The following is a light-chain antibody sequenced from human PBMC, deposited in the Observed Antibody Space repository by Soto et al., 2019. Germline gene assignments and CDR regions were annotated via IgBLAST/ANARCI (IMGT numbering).Light chain of an antibody. CDR2: KAS. V-gene: IGKV1-5*03. Sequence: IKMTQSPSSLSASVGNRVTITCQASQDIATYLNWYQQKPGKAPKLLIYKASTLKSGVPSRFSGSGSGTEFTLTISSLQPDDFATYYCQHYNSYSEAFGQGTKVDIK. CDR1: QDIATY. J-gene: IGKJ1*01. CDR3: QHYNSYSEA.